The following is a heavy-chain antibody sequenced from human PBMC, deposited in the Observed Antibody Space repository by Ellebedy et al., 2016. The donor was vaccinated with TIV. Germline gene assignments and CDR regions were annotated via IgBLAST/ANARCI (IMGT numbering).Heavy chain of an antibody. D-gene: IGHD5-12*01. J-gene: IGHJ4*03. CDR3: TTAVDIVATEIVY. CDR2: TRTKVQSYTT. Sequence: GGSLRLSCAASGFTFSDHYMDWVRQAPGKGLEWIGRTRTKVQSYTTEYAASVKGRFTISRDDSENSLYLQMNSLKTEDTAVYYCTTAVDIVATEIVYWGLGTPVTVSS. CDR1: GFTFSDHY. V-gene: IGHV3-72*01.